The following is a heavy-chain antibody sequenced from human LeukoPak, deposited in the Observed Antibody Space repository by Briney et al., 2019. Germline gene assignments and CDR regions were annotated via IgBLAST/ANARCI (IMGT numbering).Heavy chain of an antibody. D-gene: IGHD6-6*01. Sequence: SETLSLTCTVSGGSISSYYWSWIRHHPGKGLEWIGYIYYSGSTHYNPSLKSRVTISVDTSKNQFSLKLSSVTAADTAVYYCARRFYSSSSFDYWGQGTLVTVSS. CDR1: GGSISSYY. CDR3: ARRFYSSSSFDY. CDR2: IYYSGST. V-gene: IGHV4-59*06. J-gene: IGHJ4*02.